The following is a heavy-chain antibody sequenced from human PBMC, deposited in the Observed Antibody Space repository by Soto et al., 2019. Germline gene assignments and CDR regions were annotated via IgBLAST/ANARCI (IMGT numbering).Heavy chain of an antibody. CDR1: GGTFSSYA. Sequence: QVQLVQSGAEVKKPGSSVKVSCKASGGTFSSYAISWVRQAPGQGLEWMGGIIPIFGTANYAQKFQGRVTITADESXSXXYMELSSLRSEDTAVYYCARVVTVVKSFHYWYFDLWGRGTLVSVSS. CDR3: ARVVTVVKSFHYWYFDL. D-gene: IGHD2-15*01. V-gene: IGHV1-69*12. CDR2: IIPIFGTA. J-gene: IGHJ2*01.